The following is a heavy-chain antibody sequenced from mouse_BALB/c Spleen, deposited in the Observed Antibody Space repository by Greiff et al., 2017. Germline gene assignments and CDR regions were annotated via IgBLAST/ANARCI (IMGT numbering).Heavy chain of an antibody. CDR3: ARGLRRDWFAY. CDR1: GYSITSDYA. Sequence: EVHLVESGPGLVKPSQSLSLTCTVTGYSITSDYAWNWIRQFPGNKLEWMGYISYSGSTSYNPSLKSRISITRDTSKNQFFLQLNSVTTEDSATYYCARGLRRDWFAYWGQGTLVTVSA. D-gene: IGHD2-2*01. CDR2: ISYSGST. V-gene: IGHV3-2*02. J-gene: IGHJ3*01.